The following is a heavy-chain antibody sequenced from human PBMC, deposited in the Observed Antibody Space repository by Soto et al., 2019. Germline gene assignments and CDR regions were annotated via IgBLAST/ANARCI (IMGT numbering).Heavy chain of an antibody. Sequence: GGFLRLSCAASGFTFSSYEMNWVRQAPGKGLEWVSYISSSGSTIYYADSVKGRFTISRDNAKNSLYLQMNSLRAEDTAVYYCASISGWIDYWGQGTLVTVSS. CDR3: ASISGWIDY. D-gene: IGHD6-19*01. J-gene: IGHJ4*02. V-gene: IGHV3-48*03. CDR1: GFTFSSYE. CDR2: ISSSGSTI.